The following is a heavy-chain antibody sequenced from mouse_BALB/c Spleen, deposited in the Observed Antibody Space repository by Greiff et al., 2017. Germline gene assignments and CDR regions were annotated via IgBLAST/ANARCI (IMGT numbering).Heavy chain of an antibody. Sequence: LVTTGASVKISCKASGYSFTGYYMHWVKQSHGKSLEWIGYISCYNGATSYNQKFKGKATFTVDTSSSTAYMQFNSLTSEDSAVYYCAREALDSSGYAWFAYWGQGTLVTVSA. CDR1: GYSFTGYY. CDR3: AREALDSSGYAWFAY. D-gene: IGHD3-2*01. CDR2: ISCYNGAT. V-gene: IGHV1S34*01. J-gene: IGHJ3*01.